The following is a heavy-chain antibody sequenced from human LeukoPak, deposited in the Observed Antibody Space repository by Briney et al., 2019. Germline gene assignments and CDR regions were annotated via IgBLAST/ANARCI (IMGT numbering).Heavy chain of an antibody. CDR2: IGGSGGPT. J-gene: IGHJ4*02. Sequence: PGGSLRLSCAASGFTFSSYAMSWVRQAPGKGLEWVSGIGGSGGPTYYADSVKGRFTISRDSSKNTLYLQMSSLRAEDTAVYYCAKSLSGYYRFDDWGQGTLVTVSS. CDR1: GFTFSSYA. CDR3: AKSLSGYYRFDD. D-gene: IGHD3-9*01. V-gene: IGHV3-23*01.